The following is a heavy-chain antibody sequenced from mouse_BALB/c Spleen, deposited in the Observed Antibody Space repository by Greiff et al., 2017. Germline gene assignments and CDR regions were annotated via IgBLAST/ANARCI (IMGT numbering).Heavy chain of an antibody. CDR1: GYTFTNYW. CDR2: IYPGGGYT. CDR3: ARRTVVEDAMDY. D-gene: IGHD1-1*01. J-gene: IGHJ4*01. Sequence: QVQLKESGAELVRPGTSVKISCKASGYTFTNYWLGWVKQRPGHGLEWIGDIYPGGGYTNYNEKFKGKATLTADTSSSTAYMQLSSLTSEDSAVYFCARRTVVEDAMDYWGQGTSVTVSS. V-gene: IGHV1-63*02.